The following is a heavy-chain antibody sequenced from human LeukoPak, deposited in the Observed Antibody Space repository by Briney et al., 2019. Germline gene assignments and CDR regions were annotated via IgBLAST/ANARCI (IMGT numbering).Heavy chain of an antibody. CDR2: FDPEDGET. J-gene: IGHJ4*02. V-gene: IGHV1-24*01. Sequence: GASVKVSCKVSGYTLTELPMHWVRQAPGKGLEWMGGFDPEDGETIYAQKFQGRVTMTEDTSTDTAYMELSSLRSEDTAVYYCATAILTGYFPRAYFDYWGQGTLVTVSS. D-gene: IGHD3-9*01. CDR3: ATAILTGYFPRAYFDY. CDR1: GYTLTELP.